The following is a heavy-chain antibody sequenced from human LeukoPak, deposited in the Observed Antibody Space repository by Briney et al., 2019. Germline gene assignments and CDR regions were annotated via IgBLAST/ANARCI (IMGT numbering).Heavy chain of an antibody. J-gene: IGHJ4*02. CDR1: GFTFSTYS. V-gene: IGHV3-48*02. CDR2: NSTGSSTI. D-gene: IGHD5-18*01. Sequence: GGSLRLSCAASGFTFSTYSMNWVRQAPGKGLEWVSFNSTGSSTIYYADPVKGRFTISRDNAKNSLYLQMNSLRDEDTAVYYCARVAEIQLWLRSAFDYWGQGTLVTVSS. CDR3: ARVAEIQLWLRSAFDY.